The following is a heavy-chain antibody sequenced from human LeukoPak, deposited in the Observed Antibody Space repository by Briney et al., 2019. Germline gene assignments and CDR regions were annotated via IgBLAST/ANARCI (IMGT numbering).Heavy chain of an antibody. CDR1: GGSISSGSYY. V-gene: IGHV4-61*02. CDR3: ARMVARGDFDY. CDR2: IYTSGST. Sequence: RPSETLSLTCTVSGGSISSGSYYWSWIRQPAGKGLEWIGRIYTSGSTNYNPSLKSRVTISVDTSKNQFSLKLSSVTAADTAVYYCARMVARGDFDYWGQGTLVTVSS. J-gene: IGHJ4*02. D-gene: IGHD2-15*01.